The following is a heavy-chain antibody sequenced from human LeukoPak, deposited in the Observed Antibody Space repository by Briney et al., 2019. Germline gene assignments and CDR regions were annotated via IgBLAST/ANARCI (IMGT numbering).Heavy chain of an antibody. CDR3: AKGLAVAGHFDY. V-gene: IGHV3-23*01. J-gene: IGHJ4*02. D-gene: IGHD6-19*01. CDR2: ISGSGGST. CDR1: GFTFSSHA. Sequence: GGSLRLSCAASGFTFSSHAMSWVRQAPGKGLEWVSAISGSGGSTYYADSVKGRFTISRDKSKNTLYLQMNSLRAEDTAVYYCAKGLAVAGHFDYWGQGTLCTVSS.